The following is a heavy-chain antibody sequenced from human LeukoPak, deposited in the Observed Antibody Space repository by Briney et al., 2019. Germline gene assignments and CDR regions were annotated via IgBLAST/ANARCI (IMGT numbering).Heavy chain of an antibody. CDR3: AKHSYYYDSSDLDY. CDR2: ISYDGSNK. D-gene: IGHD3-22*01. V-gene: IGHV3-30*18. CDR1: GFTFSSYG. J-gene: IGHJ4*02. Sequence: GGSLRLSCAASGFTFSSYGMHWVRQAPGKGLEWVAVISYDGSNKYYADSVKGRFTISRDNSKNTLYLQMNSLRAEDTAVYYCAKHSYYYDSSDLDYWGQGTLVTVSS.